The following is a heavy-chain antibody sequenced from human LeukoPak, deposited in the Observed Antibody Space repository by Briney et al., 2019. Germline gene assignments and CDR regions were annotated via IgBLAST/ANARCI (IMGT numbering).Heavy chain of an antibody. Sequence: SETLSLTCAVYGGSFSGYYWSWIRQPPGKGLEWIGEINHSGSTNYNPSLKSRVTISVDTSKNQFSLKLSSVTAADTAVYYCARLGIAVAGTDYWGQGTLVTVSS. D-gene: IGHD6-19*01. CDR3: ARLGIAVAGTDY. V-gene: IGHV4-34*01. CDR2: INHSGST. CDR1: GGSFSGYY. J-gene: IGHJ4*02.